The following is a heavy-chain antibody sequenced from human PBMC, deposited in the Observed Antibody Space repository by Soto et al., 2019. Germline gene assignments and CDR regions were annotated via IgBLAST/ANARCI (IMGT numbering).Heavy chain of an antibody. D-gene: IGHD1-1*01. J-gene: IGHJ4*02. CDR3: ARGRYGDY. CDR2: ISAHNGNT. Sequence: QVHLVQSGAEVKKPGASVKVSCQASGYAFTTCGITWVRQAPGQGLEWMGWISAHNGNTNYAQKLQGRVTVTRDTSTSTAYMELRSLRSDDTAVYYCARGRYGDYWGQGALFTVSS. V-gene: IGHV1-18*01. CDR1: GYAFTTCG.